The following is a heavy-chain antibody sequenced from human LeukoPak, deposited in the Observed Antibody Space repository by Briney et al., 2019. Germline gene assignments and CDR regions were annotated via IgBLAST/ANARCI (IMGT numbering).Heavy chain of an antibody. D-gene: IGHD3-22*01. CDR2: IYYSGST. J-gene: IGHJ4*02. Sequence: GSLRLSCAASGFTFSSYWMNWIRQPPGKGLEWIGSIYYSGSTYYNPSLKSRVTISVDTSKNQFSLKLSSVTAADTAVYYCARARWLCNPLDYWGQGTLVTVSS. CDR1: GFTFSSYW. CDR3: ARARWLCNPLDY. V-gene: IGHV4-39*07.